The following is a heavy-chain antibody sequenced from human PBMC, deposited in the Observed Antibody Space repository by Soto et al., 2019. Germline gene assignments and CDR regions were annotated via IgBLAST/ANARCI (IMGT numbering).Heavy chain of an antibody. CDR2: ISSSSSYI. J-gene: IGHJ4*02. V-gene: IGHV3-21*01. CDR1: GFTFSSYS. CDR3: ARYGPLTVRYFDWLLNPSFDY. Sequence: GGSLRLSCAASGFTFSSYSMNWVRQAPGKGLEWVSSISSSSSYIYYADSVKGRFTISRDNAKNSLYLQMNSLRAEDTAVYYCARYGPLTVRYFDWLLNPSFDYWGQGTLVTVSS. D-gene: IGHD3-9*01.